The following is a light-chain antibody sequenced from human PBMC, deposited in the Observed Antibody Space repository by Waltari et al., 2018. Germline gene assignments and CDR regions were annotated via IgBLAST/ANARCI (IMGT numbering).Light chain of an antibody. CDR2: EVS. Sequence: QSALTQPPSASGSPGQSVTISCTGTSSDVGGYHYVSWYQHHPGKAPKVMIYEVSKRPSGVPDRFSGSKSGNTASLTVSGLQAEDEADYYCSSYAGSNTWVFGGGTKLTVL. V-gene: IGLV2-8*01. J-gene: IGLJ3*02. CDR1: SSDVGGYHY. CDR3: SSYAGSNTWV.